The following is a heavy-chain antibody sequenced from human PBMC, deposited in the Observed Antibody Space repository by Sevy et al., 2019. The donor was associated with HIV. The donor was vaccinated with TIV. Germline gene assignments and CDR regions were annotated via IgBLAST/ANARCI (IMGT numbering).Heavy chain of an antibody. Sequence: GGSLRLSCGGSGFTFSSYWMSWVRQAPGKGLEWVANIKKDGSERYYVDSVKGRFTISRDNAKKSLYLQMNSLRTEDTAVYYCARVCSSSTCLWGLDVWGQGTTVTVSS. J-gene: IGHJ6*02. CDR3: ARVCSSSTCLWGLDV. D-gene: IGHD2-2*01. V-gene: IGHV3-7*03. CDR2: IKKDGSER. CDR1: GFTFSSYW.